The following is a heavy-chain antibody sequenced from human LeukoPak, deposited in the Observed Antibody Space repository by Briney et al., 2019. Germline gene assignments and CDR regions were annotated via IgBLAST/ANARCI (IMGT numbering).Heavy chain of an antibody. Sequence: GGSLRLSCAASGFTFSSYEMNWVRQAPGKGLEWVSYISSSGSTIYYADSVKGRFTISRDNANNSLHLQMNSLRAEDTAVYYCARDWSSSAWRDGVDVWGQGTTVTVSS. CDR1: GFTFSSYE. J-gene: IGHJ6*02. CDR2: ISSSGSTI. CDR3: ARDWSSSAWRDGVDV. V-gene: IGHV3-48*03. D-gene: IGHD6-19*01.